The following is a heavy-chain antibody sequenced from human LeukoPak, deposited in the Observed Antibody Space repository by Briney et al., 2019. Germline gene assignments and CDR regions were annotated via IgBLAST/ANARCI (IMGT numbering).Heavy chain of an antibody. J-gene: IGHJ4*02. Sequence: GGSLRLSCAASGFTFETYWMHWVRQAPGKGLEWVSCINGYGSITNYADSVKGRFTISRDNAKNTLYLQMNSLRVEDTAVYYCARDEPTVTTGPPVGSWGQRTLATVSS. CDR2: INGYGSIT. CDR3: ARDEPTVTTGPPVGS. D-gene: IGHD4-17*01. CDR1: GFTFETYW. V-gene: IGHV3-74*01.